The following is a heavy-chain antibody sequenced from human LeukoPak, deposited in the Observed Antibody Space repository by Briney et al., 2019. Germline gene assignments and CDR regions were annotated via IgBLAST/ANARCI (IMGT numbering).Heavy chain of an antibody. V-gene: IGHV3-48*03. J-gene: IGHJ4*02. Sequence: GGSLRLSCAASGFTFSSYEMTWVRQAPGKGLEWVSYINSGGSTKYYADSVKGRFTISRDNAKNSLYLQMNSLRAEDTAVYYCARGIRGITIFGVVDYWGQGTLVTVSS. CDR2: INSGGSTK. CDR1: GFTFSSYE. D-gene: IGHD3-3*01. CDR3: ARGIRGITIFGVVDY.